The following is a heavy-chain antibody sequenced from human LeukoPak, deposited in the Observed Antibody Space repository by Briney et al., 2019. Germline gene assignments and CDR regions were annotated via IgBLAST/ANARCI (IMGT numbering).Heavy chain of an antibody. CDR1: GDTFIIYA. J-gene: IGHJ4*02. Sequence: ASVTVSFTCSGDTFIIYAISWVRQAPGQGREWMGGIIPIFGTANYAQKFQGRVTITADESTSTAYIELSSLRSEDTAVYYCAKGGEVSSWYKRLKLYFDYWGQGTLVTVSS. CDR3: AKGGEVSSWYKRLKLYFDY. V-gene: IGHV1-69*13. D-gene: IGHD6-13*01. CDR2: IIPIFGTA.